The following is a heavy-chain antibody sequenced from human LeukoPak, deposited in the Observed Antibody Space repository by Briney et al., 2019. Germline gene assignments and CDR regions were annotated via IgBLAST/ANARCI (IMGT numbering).Heavy chain of an antibody. CDR1: GYTFSNYN. Sequence: ASVKVSCKASGYTFSNYNIHWLRQAPGQGLEWMGIVNPSGDSTNYAQNFQGRVTMTGDTSTSTAYMELSNLRSEDTAVYYCARASQQLVLDYWGQGTLVTVSS. D-gene: IGHD6-13*01. CDR2: VNPSGDST. J-gene: IGHJ4*02. CDR3: ARASQQLVLDY. V-gene: IGHV1-46*01.